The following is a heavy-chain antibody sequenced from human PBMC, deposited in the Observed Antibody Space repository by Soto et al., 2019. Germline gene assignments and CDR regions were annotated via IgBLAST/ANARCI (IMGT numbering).Heavy chain of an antibody. Sequence: ETLSLTCTVSGDSISSSSYYWGWIRQPPGKGLEWIGSIYYSGSTYYNPSLKSRVTISVDTSKNQFSLKLSSVTAADTAVYYCARPHGYNWNYFVGLDDLDVWGKGTTVTVSS. CDR2: IYYSGST. D-gene: IGHD1-7*01. J-gene: IGHJ6*04. CDR3: ARPHGYNWNYFVGLDDLDV. CDR1: GDSISSSSYY. V-gene: IGHV4-39*01.